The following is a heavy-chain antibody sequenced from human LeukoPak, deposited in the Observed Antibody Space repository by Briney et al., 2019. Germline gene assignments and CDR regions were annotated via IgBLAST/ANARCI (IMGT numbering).Heavy chain of an antibody. J-gene: IGHJ4*02. V-gene: IGHV3-33*01. CDR2: IWYDGSNK. D-gene: IGHD1-26*01. CDR3: ARGYSGGSRWLDY. CDR1: GFTFSSYG. Sequence: PGGSLRLSCAASGFTFSSYGMHWVRQAPGKGLEWVAVIWYDGSNKYYADSVKGRFTISRDNSKNTLYLQMNSLRAEDTAVYYCARGYSGGSRWLDYWGQGTLVTVSS.